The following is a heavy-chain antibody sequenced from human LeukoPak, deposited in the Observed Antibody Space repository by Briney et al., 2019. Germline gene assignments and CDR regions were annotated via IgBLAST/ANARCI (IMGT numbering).Heavy chain of an antibody. D-gene: IGHD4-17*01. CDR2: IYYSGST. V-gene: IGHV4-39*01. CDR3: ARGLGDYGLPEYYFDY. Sequence: SETLSLTCTVSGGSISSSSYYWGWIRQPPGKGLEWIGSIYYSGSTYYNPSLKSRVTISVDTSKNQFSLKLSSVTAADTAVYYCARGLGDYGLPEYYFDYWGQGTLVTVSS. CDR1: GGSISSSSYY. J-gene: IGHJ4*02.